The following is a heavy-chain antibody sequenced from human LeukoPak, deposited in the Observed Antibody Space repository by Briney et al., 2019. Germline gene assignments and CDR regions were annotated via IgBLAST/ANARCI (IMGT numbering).Heavy chain of an antibody. CDR2: IIPIFGTA. Sequence: ASVKVSCKASGYTFTSYGISWVRQAPGQGLEWMGGIIPIFGTANYAQKFQGRVTITTDESTSTAYMELSSLRSEDTAVYYCARGERDYDIRIWGQGTLVTVSS. J-gene: IGHJ4*02. CDR3: ARGERDYDIRI. D-gene: IGHD3-9*01. CDR1: GYTFTSYG. V-gene: IGHV1-69*05.